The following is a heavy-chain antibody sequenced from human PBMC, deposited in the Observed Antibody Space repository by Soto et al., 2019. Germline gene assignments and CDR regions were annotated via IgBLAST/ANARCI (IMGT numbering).Heavy chain of an antibody. CDR1: GFSLSNARMG. D-gene: IGHD3-9*01. Sequence: QVTLKESGPVLVKPTETLTLTCTVSGFSLSNARMGVSWIRQPPGKALEWLAHIFSNDEKSYSTSLKSRLTISKDTSKSQVVLTMTSMDPVDTATYYCARGDILTGYGVIYYYGMDVWGQGTTVTVSS. J-gene: IGHJ6*02. CDR2: IFSNDEK. V-gene: IGHV2-26*01. CDR3: ARGDILTGYGVIYYYGMDV.